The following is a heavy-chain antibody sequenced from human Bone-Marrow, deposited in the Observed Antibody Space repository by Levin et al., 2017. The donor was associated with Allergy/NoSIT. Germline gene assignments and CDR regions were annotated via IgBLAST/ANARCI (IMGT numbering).Heavy chain of an antibody. D-gene: IGHD6-19*01. CDR2: ISWNSGSI. CDR3: AKDMGAYSIGVGYHEDGMVG. V-gene: IGHV3-9*01. J-gene: IGHJ6*02. CDR1: GFTFDDYA. Sequence: GGSLRLSCAASGFTFDDYAMHWVRQAPGKGLEWVSGISWNSGSIDYADSVKGRFTISRDNAKNSLYLQMNSLRAEDTALYYCAKDMGAYSIGVGYHEDGMVGWGQGTTVTVS.